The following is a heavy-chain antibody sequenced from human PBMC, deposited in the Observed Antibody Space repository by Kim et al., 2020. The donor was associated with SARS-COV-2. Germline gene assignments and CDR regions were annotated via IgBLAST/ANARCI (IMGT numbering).Heavy chain of an antibody. D-gene: IGHD6-13*01. V-gene: IGHV3-15*01. Sequence: GGSLRLSCAASGFTFSNAWMSWVRQAPGKGLEWVGRIKSKTDGGTTDYAAPVKGRFTISRDDSKNTLYLQMNSLKTEDTAVYYCTTDHRYSSSWYTVFYYGMDVWGQGTTVTVSS. CDR2: IKSKTDGGTT. CDR1: GFTFSNAW. CDR3: TTDHRYSSSWYTVFYYGMDV. J-gene: IGHJ6*02.